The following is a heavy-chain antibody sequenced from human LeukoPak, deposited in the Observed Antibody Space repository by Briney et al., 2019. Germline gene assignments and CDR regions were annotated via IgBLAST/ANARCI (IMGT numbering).Heavy chain of an antibody. CDR2: INPNSGGT. D-gene: IGHD1-26*01. CDR1: GYTFTGYY. CDR3: ARANDRYSGSYPGLGY. J-gene: IGHJ4*02. V-gene: IGHV1-2*02. Sequence: GASVKVSCKASGYTFTGYYMHWVRQAPGQGLEWMGWINPNSGGTNYAQKFQGRVTMTRDTSISTAYMELSRLRSDDTAVYYCARANDRYSGSYPGLGYWGQGTLVTVSS.